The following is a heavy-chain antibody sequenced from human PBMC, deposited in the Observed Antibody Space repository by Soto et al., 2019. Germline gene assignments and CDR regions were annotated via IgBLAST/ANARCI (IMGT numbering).Heavy chain of an antibody. D-gene: IGHD2-8*01. V-gene: IGHV3-48*02. CDR1: GFTFSSCS. CDR2: ISGSGDTK. CDR3: AKYCSSDVCFDY. J-gene: IGHJ4*02. Sequence: GGSLRLSCASSGFTFSSCSMNWVRQAPGKGLEWVSFISGSGDTKYYTDSVKGRFTISRDNAKNSLYLQMSSLRDEDTAVYYCAKYCSSDVCFDYWGQGTLVTVSS.